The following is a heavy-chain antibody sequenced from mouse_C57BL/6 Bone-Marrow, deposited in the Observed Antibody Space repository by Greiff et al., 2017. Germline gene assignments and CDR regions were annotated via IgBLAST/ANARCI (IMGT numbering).Heavy chain of an antibody. Sequence: EVHLVESGAELVRPGASVKLSCTASGFNIKDDYMHWVKQRPEQGLEWIGWIDPANGDTEYASKFQGKATITADTSSNTAYLQLSSLTSEDAAVYYCTDYCGSSGADWGQGTLVTVSA. D-gene: IGHD1-1*01. CDR2: IDPANGDT. CDR3: TDYCGSSGAD. J-gene: IGHJ3*01. V-gene: IGHV14-4*01. CDR1: GFNIKDDY.